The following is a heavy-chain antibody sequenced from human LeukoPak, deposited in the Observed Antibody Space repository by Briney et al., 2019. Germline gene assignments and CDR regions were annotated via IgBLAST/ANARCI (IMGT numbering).Heavy chain of an antibody. J-gene: IGHJ1*01. CDR1: GGTFSSYA. CDR2: IIPIFGTA. V-gene: IGHV1-69*01. D-gene: IGHD4-17*01. CDR3: ARGVDYGRPGRFQY. Sequence: SVKVSCKASGGTFSSYAISWVRQAPGQGLEWMGGIIPIFGTANYAQKSQGRVTITADESTSTAYMELSSLRSEDTAVYYCARGVDYGRPGRFQYWGQGTLVTVSS.